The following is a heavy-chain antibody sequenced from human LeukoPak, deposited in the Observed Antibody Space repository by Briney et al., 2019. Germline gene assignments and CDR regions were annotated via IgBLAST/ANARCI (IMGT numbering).Heavy chain of an antibody. J-gene: IGHJ6*02. Sequence: QPGGSLRLSCAASGFTFSSYGMHWVRQAPGKGLEWVAVISYDGSNKYYADSMKGRFTISRDNSKNTLYLQMNSLRAEDTAVYYCARDLLGVSYGMDVWGQGTTVTVSS. CDR1: GFTFSSYG. D-gene: IGHD2-15*01. CDR2: ISYDGSNK. V-gene: IGHV3-30*03. CDR3: ARDLLGVSYGMDV.